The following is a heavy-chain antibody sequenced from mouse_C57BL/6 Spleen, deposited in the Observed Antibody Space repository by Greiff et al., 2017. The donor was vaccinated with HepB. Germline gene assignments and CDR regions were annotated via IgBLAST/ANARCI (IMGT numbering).Heavy chain of an antibody. CDR3: ARLTTVVATIDYYAMDY. D-gene: IGHD1-1*01. Sequence: QVQLQQPGAELVKPGASVKLSCKASGYTFTSYWMQWVKQRPGQGLEWIGEIDPSDSYTNYNQKFKGKATLTVDTSSSTAYMQLSSLTSEDSAVYYCARLTTVVATIDYYAMDYWGQGTSVTVSS. CDR1: GYTFTSYW. V-gene: IGHV1-50*01. CDR2: IDPSDSYT. J-gene: IGHJ4*01.